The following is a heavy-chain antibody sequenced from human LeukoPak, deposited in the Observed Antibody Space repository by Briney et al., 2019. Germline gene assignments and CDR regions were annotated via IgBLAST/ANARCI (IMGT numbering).Heavy chain of an antibody. V-gene: IGHV5-51*01. CDR2: IYPGDSDT. CDR3: ARHIDFGRGYRNGYNY. D-gene: IGHD5-18*01. CDR1: GYSFTTYW. J-gene: IGHJ4*02. Sequence: GESLKISCKGSGYSFTTYWTGWVRQMPGKGLEWMGIIYPGDSDTRYSPSFQGQVTISVDKSIDTAYLQWSSLKASDTAMYYCARHIDFGRGYRNGYNYWGQGTLVTVSS.